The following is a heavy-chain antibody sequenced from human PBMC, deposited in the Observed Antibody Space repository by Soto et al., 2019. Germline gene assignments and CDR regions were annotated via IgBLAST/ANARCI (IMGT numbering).Heavy chain of an antibody. J-gene: IGHJ5*02. Sequence: SETLSLTCTVSGGSISSYYWSRIRQPPGKGLEWIGYIYSSGSTNYNPSLMSRVTISVDTSKNQFSLKLSSVTASDTAVYFCAREKSRGYLVYFAPWGQGTLVIVSS. V-gene: IGHV4-59*01. D-gene: IGHD2-8*01. CDR2: IYSSGST. CDR1: GGSISSYY. CDR3: AREKSRGYLVYFAP.